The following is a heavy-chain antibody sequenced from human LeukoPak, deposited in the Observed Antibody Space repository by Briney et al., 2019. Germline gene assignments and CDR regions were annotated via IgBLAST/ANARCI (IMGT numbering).Heavy chain of an antibody. D-gene: IGHD2-15*01. J-gene: IGHJ4*02. CDR2: IRYDGSNK. CDR3: AKAPVTTCSGAYCYPFDY. Sequence: GGSLRLSCAASGFTFSSYGMHWVRQAPGKGLEWVAFIRYDGSNKYYADSVKGRFTISGDNSKNTLYLQMNRLRAGDAAVYYCAKAPVTTCSGAYCYPFDYWSQGTLVTVSS. CDR1: GFTFSSYG. V-gene: IGHV3-30*02.